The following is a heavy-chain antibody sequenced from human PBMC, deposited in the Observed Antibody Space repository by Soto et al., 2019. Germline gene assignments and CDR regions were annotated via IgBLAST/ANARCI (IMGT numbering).Heavy chain of an antibody. D-gene: IGHD3-16*01. V-gene: IGHV4-59*08. CDR1: GGSMSSYY. CDR2: IFYSGST. Sequence: PSETLSLTCSVSGGSMSSYYWSWIRQPPGKGLEWIGYIFYSGSTYYNPSLKSRVTISVDTSKNQFSLKLSSVTAADTAVYYCASGWGIFYWFDPWGQGTLVTVSS. CDR3: ASGWGIFYWFDP. J-gene: IGHJ5*02.